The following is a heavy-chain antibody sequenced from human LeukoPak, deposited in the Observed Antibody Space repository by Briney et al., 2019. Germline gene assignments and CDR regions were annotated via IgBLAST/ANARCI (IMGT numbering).Heavy chain of an antibody. J-gene: IGHJ4*02. CDR1: GFTFSSYS. CDR2: ISSSSSTI. V-gene: IGHV3-48*01. D-gene: IGHD4-17*01. CDR3: ARVFIGDYGDYQFDY. Sequence: GGSLRLSCAASGFTFSSYSMNWVRQAPGKGLEWVSYISSSSSTIYYADSVKGRFTISRDNAKNSLFLQMNSLRAEDTAVYYCARVFIGDYGDYQFDYWGQGTLVTVSS.